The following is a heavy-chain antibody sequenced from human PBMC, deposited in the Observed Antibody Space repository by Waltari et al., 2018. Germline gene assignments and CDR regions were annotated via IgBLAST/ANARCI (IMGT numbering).Heavy chain of an antibody. D-gene: IGHD1-26*01. CDR2: IYYSGST. J-gene: IGHJ4*02. V-gene: IGHV4-59*01. CDR1: GGSISSYY. Sequence: QVQLQESGPGLVKPSETLSLTCTVSGGSISSYYWSWIRQPPGKGLEWIGYIYYSGSTNYNPSLKSRVIISVDTSKNQFSLKLSSVTAADTAVYYCARDGRRWELVYWGQGTLVTVSS. CDR3: ARDGRRWELVY.